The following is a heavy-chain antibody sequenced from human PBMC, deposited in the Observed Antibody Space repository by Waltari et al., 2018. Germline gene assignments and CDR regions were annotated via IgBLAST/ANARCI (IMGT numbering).Heavy chain of an antibody. D-gene: IGHD4-17*01. Sequence: EEHLVESGGGLVQPGGSLRLSCAASGFIFSNYERNWIRQAPGKGLEWGSYVGSSGRTSYYADSAKGRFTISRDNAKNSLYLQMNSLRAEDTAVYYCARRDDYGDDPFWTWGQGTLVTVSS. J-gene: IGHJ5*02. CDR3: ARRDDYGDDPFWT. V-gene: IGHV3-48*03. CDR2: VGSSGRTS. CDR1: GFIFSNYE.